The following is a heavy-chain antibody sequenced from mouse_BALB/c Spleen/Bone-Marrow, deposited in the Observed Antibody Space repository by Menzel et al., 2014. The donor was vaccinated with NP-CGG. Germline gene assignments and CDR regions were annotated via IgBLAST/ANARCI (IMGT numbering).Heavy chain of an antibody. CDR3: TTYYGSRFTY. V-gene: IGHV14-3*02. Sequence: VQLQQSGAELVKPGASVKLSCTASGFNIKDTYMHWVKQRPEQGLEWIGRIDPANGNTKYDPKFQGKATITADTSSNTAYLQLSSQPSEDTAVYYCTTYYGSRFTYWGQGTLVTVSA. CDR1: GFNIKDTY. D-gene: IGHD2-9*01. CDR2: IDPANGNT. J-gene: IGHJ3*01.